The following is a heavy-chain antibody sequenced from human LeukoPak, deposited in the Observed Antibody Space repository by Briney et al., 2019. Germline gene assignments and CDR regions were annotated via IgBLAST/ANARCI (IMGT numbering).Heavy chain of an antibody. Sequence: GGSLRLSCAASGFTFSSYGMHWVRQAPGKGLEWVAVIWYDGSNKYYADSVKGQFTISRDNSKNALYLQMNSLRAEDTAVYYCAREVVVPAAIYYYYGMDVWGKGTTVTVSS. CDR1: GFTFSSYG. V-gene: IGHV3-33*01. CDR2: IWYDGSNK. J-gene: IGHJ6*04. CDR3: AREVVVPAAIYYYYGMDV. D-gene: IGHD2-2*02.